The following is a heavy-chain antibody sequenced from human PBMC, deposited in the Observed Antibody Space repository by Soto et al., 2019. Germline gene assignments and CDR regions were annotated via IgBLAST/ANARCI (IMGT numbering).Heavy chain of an antibody. CDR1: GGSISSSSYY. Sequence: SETLSLTCTVSGGSISSSSYYWGWIRQPPGKGLEWIGSIYYSGSTYYNPSLKSRVTISVDTSKNQFSLKLSSVTAADTAVYYCAGNIVATIVYVDYWGQGTLVTVSS. CDR3: AGNIVATIVYVDY. V-gene: IGHV4-39*01. D-gene: IGHD5-12*01. CDR2: IYYSGST. J-gene: IGHJ4*02.